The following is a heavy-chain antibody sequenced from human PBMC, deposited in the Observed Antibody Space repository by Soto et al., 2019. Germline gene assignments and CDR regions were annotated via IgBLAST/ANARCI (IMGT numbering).Heavy chain of an antibody. D-gene: IGHD3-10*01. J-gene: IGHJ4*02. CDR3: AKDRFGSGSYRFDY. CDR1: GFTFSNYA. Sequence: GGSLRLSCAASGFTFSNYAMNWVRQAPGKGLEWVSGISDGGGYTYYADSVKGRFTISRDNSKNTLYLQMTSLRAEDTAVYHCAKDRFGSGSYRFDYWGQGTLVTVSS. CDR2: ISDGGGYT. V-gene: IGHV3-23*01.